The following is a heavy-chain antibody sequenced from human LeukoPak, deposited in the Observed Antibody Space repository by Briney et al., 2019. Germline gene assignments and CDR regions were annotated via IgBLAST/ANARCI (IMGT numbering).Heavy chain of an antibody. D-gene: IGHD5-24*01. J-gene: IGHJ5*02. CDR3: ARAPSSYESGNGYPNLGWLDP. V-gene: IGHV4-38-2*02. Sequence: SETLSLTCKVSGHPIGLDYYWVWIRQAPGRGLQWIGGFHRGRIQYNSALKSRVTISIDSSKNQFSLRMWPVTAADTAFYFCARAPSSYESGNGYPNLGWLDPWGQGALVTVPS. CDR1: GHPIGLDYY. CDR2: FHRGRI.